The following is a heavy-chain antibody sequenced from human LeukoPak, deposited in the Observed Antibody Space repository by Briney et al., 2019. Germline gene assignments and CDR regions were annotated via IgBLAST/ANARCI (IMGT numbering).Heavy chain of an antibody. CDR2: IIPIFGTA. Sequence: ASVKVSCKASGGTFSSYAISWVRQAPGQGLEWMGGIIPIFGTANYAQKFQGRVTITTDESTSTAYMELSSLRSEDTAVYHCAGATTYYYDSSGYYHWGQGTLVTVSS. J-gene: IGHJ5*02. CDR1: GGTFSSYA. CDR3: AGATTYYYDSSGYYH. V-gene: IGHV1-69*05. D-gene: IGHD3-22*01.